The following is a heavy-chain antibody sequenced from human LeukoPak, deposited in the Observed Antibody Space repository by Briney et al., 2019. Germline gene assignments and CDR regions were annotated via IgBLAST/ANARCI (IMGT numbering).Heavy chain of an antibody. J-gene: IGHJ4*02. CDR2: MHTSGST. D-gene: IGHD3-10*01. CDR1: GGSISSSSYY. CDR3: ARDRYYYGSGSFYFDY. Sequence: SETLSLTCTVSGGSISSSSYYWSWIRQPAGKGLEWIGRMHTSGSTNYNPSLKSRVTMSEDTSKNQFSLKLSSVTAADTAVYYCARDRYYYGSGSFYFDYWGQGTLVTVSS. V-gene: IGHV4-61*02.